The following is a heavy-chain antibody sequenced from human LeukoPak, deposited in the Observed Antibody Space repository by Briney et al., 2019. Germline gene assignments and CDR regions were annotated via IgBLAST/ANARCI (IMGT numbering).Heavy chain of an antibody. D-gene: IGHD3-22*01. CDR3: VRDVRDYYNIRGFDY. J-gene: IGHJ4*02. CDR1: GGSFSGYY. CDR2: INHSGST. V-gene: IGHV4-34*01. Sequence: SETLSPTCAVYGGSFSGYYWSWIRQPPGKGLEWIGEINHSGSTNYNPSLKSRVTISVDTSKNQFSLKLSSVTAADTAVYYCVRDVRDYYNIRGFDYWGQGTLVTVSS.